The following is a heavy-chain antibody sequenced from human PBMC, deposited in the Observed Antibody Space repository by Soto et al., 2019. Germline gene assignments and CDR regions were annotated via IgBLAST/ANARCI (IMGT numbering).Heavy chain of an antibody. D-gene: IGHD6-13*01. CDR3: ARIAAAGGGVDY. Sequence: SETLSLTCTVSGGSISSSSYYWGWIRQPPGKGLEWIRSIYYSGSTYYNPSLKSRVTISVDTSKNQFSLKLSSVTAADTAVYYCARIAAAGGGVDYWGQGTLVTVSS. V-gene: IGHV4-39*01. CDR2: IYYSGST. CDR1: GGSISSSSYY. J-gene: IGHJ4*02.